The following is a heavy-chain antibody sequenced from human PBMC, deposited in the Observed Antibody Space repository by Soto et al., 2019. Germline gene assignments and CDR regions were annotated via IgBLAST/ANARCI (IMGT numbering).Heavy chain of an antibody. V-gene: IGHV1-2*04. Sequence: ASVKVSCKASGYTFTGYYMHWVRQAPGQGLEWMGWINPNSGGTNYAQKFQGWVTKTRDTSISTAYMELSRLRSDNTAVYYCARGTGRIAARPMVGYYYNGMDVSGQTPTVTVSS. D-gene: IGHD6-6*01. CDR1: GYTFTGYY. CDR3: ARGTGRIAARPMVGYYYNGMDV. CDR2: INPNSGGT. J-gene: IGHJ6*02.